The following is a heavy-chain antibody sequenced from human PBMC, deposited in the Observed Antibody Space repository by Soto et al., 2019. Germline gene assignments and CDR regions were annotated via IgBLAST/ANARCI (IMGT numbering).Heavy chain of an antibody. V-gene: IGHV1-46*04. CDR3: AREKNTGNDYTYHVVGAYFQR. CDR2: INSGSGFT. J-gene: IGHJ1*01. CDR1: GYIFTTYS. Sequence: QGQLVQSGTEMKKPGASVKVSCKAPGYIFTTYSIHWLRQAPGQGLEWLGIINSGSGFTTNSQKLQSRVTMTRDTSTSTVDMELSSPISDDPALYHCAREKNTGNDYTYHVVGAYFQRWGQGTLVTVSS. D-gene: IGHD4-4*01.